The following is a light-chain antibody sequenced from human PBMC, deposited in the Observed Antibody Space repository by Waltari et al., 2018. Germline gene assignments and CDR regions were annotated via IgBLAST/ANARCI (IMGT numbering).Light chain of an antibody. V-gene: IGKV3-15*01. Sequence: EIVMTQSPATLSVSPGESATLSCRASQSVRSHLAWYRQKPGQAPQLLIYGASTRATGIPARFSGRGSGTEFTLTISSIQPEDSAVYSCQPYNNWPPLTFGGGTKVEIK. J-gene: IGKJ4*01. CDR2: GAS. CDR1: QSVRSH. CDR3: QPYNNWPPLT.